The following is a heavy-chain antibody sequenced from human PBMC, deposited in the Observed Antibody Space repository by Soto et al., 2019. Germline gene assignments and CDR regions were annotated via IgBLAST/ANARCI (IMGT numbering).Heavy chain of an antibody. D-gene: IGHD4-17*01. CDR3: ARSYGEKSYYYYGMDV. Sequence: SETLSLTCTVSGGSISSGGYYWSWIRQHPGKGLEWIGYIYYSGSTYYNPSLKSRVTISVDTSKNQFSLKLSSVTAVDTAVYYCARSYGEKSYYYYGMDVWGQGTTVTVSS. CDR2: IYYSGST. V-gene: IGHV4-31*03. J-gene: IGHJ6*02. CDR1: GGSISSGGYY.